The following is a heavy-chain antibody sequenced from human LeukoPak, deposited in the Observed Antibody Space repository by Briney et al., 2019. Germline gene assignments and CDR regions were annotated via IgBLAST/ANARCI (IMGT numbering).Heavy chain of an antibody. CDR1: GFTFDDYA. Sequence: SLRLSCAASGFTFDDYAMHWVRQAPGKGLEWVSGISWNSGSIGYADSVKGRFTISRDNAKNSLYLQMNSLRAEDTALYYCAKDRGSSGWYEGYFDYWGQGTLVTVSS. V-gene: IGHV3-9*01. J-gene: IGHJ4*02. CDR2: ISWNSGSI. CDR3: AKDRGSSGWYEGYFDY. D-gene: IGHD6-19*01.